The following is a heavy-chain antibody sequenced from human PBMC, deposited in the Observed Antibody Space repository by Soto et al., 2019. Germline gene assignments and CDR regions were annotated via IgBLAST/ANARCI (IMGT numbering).Heavy chain of an antibody. V-gene: IGHV3-11*03. CDR2: ISSSGTSA. CDR3: ARTGGAAIGKYFVY. D-gene: IGHD3-16*01. J-gene: IGHJ4*02. Sequence: PGGSLRLSCAASGFPFSAFYMSWIRQTPGKGLEYISYISSSGTSANYADSVKGRFTISRDNAKNSLYLQRNSLRAEDTAVYYGARTGGAAIGKYFVYRGKGALITV. CDR1: GFPFSAFY.